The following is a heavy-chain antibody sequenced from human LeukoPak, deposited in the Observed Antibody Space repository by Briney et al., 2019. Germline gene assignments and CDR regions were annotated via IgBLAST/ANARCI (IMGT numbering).Heavy chain of an antibody. CDR1: GGSISSGSYY. CDR3: ARPGRDYYDSSGYDAFDI. Sequence: SETLSLTCTVSGGSISSGSYYWSWIRQPAGKVLEWIGRIYTSGSTNYNPSLNSRVTISVDTSKHQFSLKLSSVTAADTAVYYCARPGRDYYDSSGYDAFDIWGQGTMVTVSS. V-gene: IGHV4-61*02. D-gene: IGHD3-22*01. J-gene: IGHJ3*02. CDR2: IYTSGST.